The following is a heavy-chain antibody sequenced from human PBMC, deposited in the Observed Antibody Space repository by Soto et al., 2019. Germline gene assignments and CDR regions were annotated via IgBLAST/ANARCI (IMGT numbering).Heavy chain of an antibody. Sequence: GASVKVSCQASGYTFTSYGISWVRQATGQGLEWMGWISAYNGNTNYAQKLQGRVTMTTDTSTSTAYMELRSLRSDDTAVYYCARGCFGSGGSCYSPLDVWGQGTPVTVSS. CDR1: GYTFTSYG. D-gene: IGHD2-15*01. CDR3: ARGCFGSGGSCYSPLDV. J-gene: IGHJ6*02. V-gene: IGHV1-18*04. CDR2: ISAYNGNT.